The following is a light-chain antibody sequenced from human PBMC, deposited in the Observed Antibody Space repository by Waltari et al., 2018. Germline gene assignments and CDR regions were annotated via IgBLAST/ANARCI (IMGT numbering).Light chain of an antibody. V-gene: IGKV3-11*01. CDR2: DAS. Sequence: EIVLTQSPATLSLSPGERATLSCRASQSVSSYLAWYQQKPGQAPRLLIYDASNRATGIPARFSGSGSGTDFTLTISSLEPEDFAVYYCQQSSNWPPWTFGKGTKVEIK. CDR3: QQSSNWPPWT. CDR1: QSVSSY. J-gene: IGKJ1*01.